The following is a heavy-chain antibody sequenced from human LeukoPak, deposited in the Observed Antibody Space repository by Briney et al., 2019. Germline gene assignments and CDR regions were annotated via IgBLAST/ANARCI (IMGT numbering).Heavy chain of an antibody. CDR1: GFTFGDYA. Sequence: GGSLRLSCTASGFTFGDYAMSWFRQAPGKRLEWVGFIRSKAYGGTTEYAASVKGRFTISRDDSKSIAYLQMNSLKTEDTAVYYCTRDSSGLTALDYYYYYGMDVWGQGTTVTVSS. CDR2: IRSKAYGGTT. CDR3: TRDSSGLTALDYYYYYGMDV. D-gene: IGHD6-25*01. V-gene: IGHV3-49*03. J-gene: IGHJ6*02.